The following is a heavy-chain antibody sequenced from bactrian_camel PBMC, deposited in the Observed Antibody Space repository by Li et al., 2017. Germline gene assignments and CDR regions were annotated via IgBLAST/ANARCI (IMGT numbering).Heavy chain of an antibody. CDR2: ISGDGST. CDR1: FFILDDFD. J-gene: IGHJ4*01. V-gene: IGHV3S63*01. CDR3: AAGLYCSGGSNYFEYNY. Sequence: VQLVESGGGSVRTGGSLRLSCKPSFFILDDFDMMWYRQAPGNECELVSSISGDGSTYYTDAVKGRFTISQDSAKNTATLQMNSLNVDDTAMYYCAAGLYCSGGSNYFEYNYYGQGTQVTVS. D-gene: IGHD7*01.